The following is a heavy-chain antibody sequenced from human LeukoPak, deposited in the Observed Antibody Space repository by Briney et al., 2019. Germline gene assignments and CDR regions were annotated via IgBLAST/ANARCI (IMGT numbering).Heavy chain of an antibody. J-gene: IGHJ3*02. CDR2: ISSSSSYI. D-gene: IGHD2-15*01. CDR3: AKGPVVTFDI. Sequence: PGESLRLSCAASGFTFSSYSMNWVRQAPGKGLEWVSSISSSSSYIYYADSVKGRFTISRDNAKNSLYLQMNSLRAEDTAVYYCAKGPVVTFDIWGQGTMVTVSS. CDR1: GFTFSSYS. V-gene: IGHV3-21*04.